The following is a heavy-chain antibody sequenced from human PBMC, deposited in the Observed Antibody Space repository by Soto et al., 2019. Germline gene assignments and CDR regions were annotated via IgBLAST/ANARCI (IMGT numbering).Heavy chain of an antibody. Sequence: PGGSLRLSCAACGFTFSSYGMHGVRQAPGKGLEWVAVISYDGSNKYYADSVKGRSTISRDNSKNTLYLQMNSLRAEDTAVYYCAKDYDILTGSTTPDYFDYWGQGTLVTVSS. CDR2: ISYDGSNK. D-gene: IGHD3-9*01. J-gene: IGHJ4*02. CDR1: GFTFSSYG. CDR3: AKDYDILTGSTTPDYFDY. V-gene: IGHV3-30*18.